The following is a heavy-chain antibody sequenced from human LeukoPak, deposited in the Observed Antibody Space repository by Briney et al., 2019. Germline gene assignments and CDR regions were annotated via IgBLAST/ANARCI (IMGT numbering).Heavy chain of an antibody. V-gene: IGHV3-30*02. Sequence: QPGGSLRLSCAASGFTFSSYGMHWVRQAPGKGLEWVAFIRYDGSNKYYADSVKGRFTISRDNSKNTLYLQMNSLRAEDTAVYYCAKDRGYDSSGPLYYFDYWGQGTLVTASS. D-gene: IGHD3-22*01. J-gene: IGHJ4*02. CDR1: GFTFSSYG. CDR2: IRYDGSNK. CDR3: AKDRGYDSSGPLYYFDY.